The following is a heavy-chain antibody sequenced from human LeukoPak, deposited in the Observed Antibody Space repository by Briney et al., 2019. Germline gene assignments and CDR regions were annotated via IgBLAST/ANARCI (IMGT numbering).Heavy chain of an antibody. D-gene: IGHD3-10*01. J-gene: IGHJ4*02. V-gene: IGHV3-9*01. CDR1: GLTFDDYA. CDR2: ISWNSGSI. CDR3: AKSRGSGSYSPSFDY. Sequence: GGSLRLSCAASGLTFDDYAMHWVRQAPGKGLEWVSGISWNSGSIGYADSVKGRFTISRDNAKNSLYLQMNSLRAEDTALYYCAKSRGSGSYSPSFDYWGQGTLVTVSS.